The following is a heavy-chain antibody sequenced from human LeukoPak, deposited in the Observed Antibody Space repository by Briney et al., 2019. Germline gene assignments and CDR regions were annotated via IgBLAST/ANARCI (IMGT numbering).Heavy chain of an antibody. CDR3: ARVERQWLVLGAGDDDAFDI. D-gene: IGHD6-19*01. CDR2: ISSSGSTI. CDR1: GFTFSSYE. V-gene: IGHV3-48*03. J-gene: IGHJ3*02. Sequence: GSLRLSCAASGFTFSSYEMNWVRQAPGKGLEWVSYISSSGSTIYYADSVKGRFTISRDNAKNSLYLQMNSLRAEDTAVYYCARVERQWLVLGAGDDDAFDIWGQGTMVTVSS.